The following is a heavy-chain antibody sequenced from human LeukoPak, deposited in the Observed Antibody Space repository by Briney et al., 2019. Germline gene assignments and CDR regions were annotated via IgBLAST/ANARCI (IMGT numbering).Heavy chain of an antibody. CDR2: FSGDGGST. J-gene: IGHJ4*02. CDR1: GFTFDDYA. D-gene: IGHD3-3*01. CDR3: AKDSRYDFWSGYIYYFDY. V-gene: IGHV3-43*02. Sequence: GGSLRLSCAASGFTFDDYAMHWVRQAPGKGLEWFSLFSGDGGSTYYADSVKGRFTISRDNSRNSLYLQMNSLRTEDTALYYCAKDSRYDFWSGYIYYFDYWGQGTLVTVSS.